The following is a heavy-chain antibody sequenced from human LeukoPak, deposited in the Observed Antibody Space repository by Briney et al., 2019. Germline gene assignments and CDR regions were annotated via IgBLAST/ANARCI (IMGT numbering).Heavy chain of an antibody. J-gene: IGHJ5*02. D-gene: IGHD5-24*01. CDR2: IYYSGST. Sequence: PSETLSLTCTVSGGSISSSSHYWGWIRQPPGKGLEWIGYIYYSGSTNYNPSLKSRVTISVDTSKNQFSLKLSSVTAADTAVYYCAAGRDGYNFAWGQGTLVTVSS. CDR1: GGSISSSSHY. V-gene: IGHV4-61*05. CDR3: AAGRDGYNFA.